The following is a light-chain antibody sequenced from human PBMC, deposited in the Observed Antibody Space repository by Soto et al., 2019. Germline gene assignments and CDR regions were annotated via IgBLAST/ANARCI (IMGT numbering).Light chain of an antibody. J-gene: IGLJ3*02. CDR1: SGINVGTYR. CDR2: YKSDSDK. Sequence: QLVLTQPSSLSASPGASASLTCTLRSGINVGTYRIYWYQQKPGSPPQYLLRYKSDSDKQQGSGVPSRFSGSKDASANAGIFLLPGLQSWDGVDYYCFIWHSGAVVFGGGTKLTVL. V-gene: IGLV5-45*02. CDR3: FIWHSGAVV.